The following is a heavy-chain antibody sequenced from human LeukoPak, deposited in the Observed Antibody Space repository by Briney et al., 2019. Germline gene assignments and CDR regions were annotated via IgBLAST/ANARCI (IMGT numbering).Heavy chain of an antibody. J-gene: IGHJ4*02. V-gene: IGHV3-21*01. Sequence: PGGSLRLSCAASGFTFSSYSMNWVRQAPGKGLEWVSSISSSSSYIYYADSVKGRFTISRDNAKNSLYLQMNSLRAEDTAVYYCARAEQYYDILTGYYLVPQFDYWGQGTLVTVPS. CDR2: ISSSSSYI. D-gene: IGHD3-9*01. CDR1: GFTFSSYS. CDR3: ARAEQYYDILTGYYLVPQFDY.